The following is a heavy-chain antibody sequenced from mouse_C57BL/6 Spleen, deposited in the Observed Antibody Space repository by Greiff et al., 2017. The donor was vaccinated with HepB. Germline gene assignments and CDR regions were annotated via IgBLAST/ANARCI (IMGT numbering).Heavy chain of an antibody. CDR3: ARGRTAQATGYFDY. V-gene: IGHV1-64*01. J-gene: IGHJ2*01. Sequence: QVQLQQPGAELVKPGASVKLSCKASGYTFTSYWMHWVKQRPGQGLEWIGMIHPNSGSTNYNEKFKSEATLTVDKSSSTAYMQLSSLTSEDSAVYYCARGRTAQATGYFDYWGQGTTLTVSS. D-gene: IGHD3-2*02. CDR1: GYTFTSYW. CDR2: IHPNSGST.